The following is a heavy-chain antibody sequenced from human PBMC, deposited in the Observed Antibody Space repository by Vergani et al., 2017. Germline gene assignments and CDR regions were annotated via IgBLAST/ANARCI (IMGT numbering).Heavy chain of an antibody. CDR2: IKSDGSIT. CDR3: VRARCSGPCFMSNWFDS. V-gene: IGHV3-74*01. D-gene: IGHD5-12*01. CDR1: GFSFSGYW. J-gene: IGHJ5*01. Sequence: EVQLVESGGGLIHPGGSLRLSCEGSGFSFSGYWMHWVRQSPEKGLVWVSRIKSDGSITNYADSVKGRFTISRDNAKNTLYLEMNSLRDDDTAIYYCVRARCSGPCFMSNWFDSWGQGTLVTVSS.